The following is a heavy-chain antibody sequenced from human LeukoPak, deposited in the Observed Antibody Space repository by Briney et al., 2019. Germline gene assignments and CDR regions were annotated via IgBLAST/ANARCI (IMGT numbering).Heavy chain of an antibody. J-gene: IGHJ3*02. D-gene: IGHD3-22*01. CDR1: GGSFSGYY. V-gene: IGHV4-34*01. CDR2: INHSGST. Sequence: SETLSLTCAVYGGSFSGYYWSWIRQPPGKGLEWIGEINHSGSTNYNPSLKSRVTISVDTSKNQFSLKLSSVTAAGTAVYYCARQRDYYDSSRYRPRPVAFDIWGQGTMVTVSS. CDR3: ARQRDYYDSSRYRPRPVAFDI.